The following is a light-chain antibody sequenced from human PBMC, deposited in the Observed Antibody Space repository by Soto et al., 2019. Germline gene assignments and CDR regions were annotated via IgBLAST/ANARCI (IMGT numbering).Light chain of an antibody. CDR3: SSYTSSSTWV. CDR2: DVN. V-gene: IGLV2-14*03. Sequence: QSALTQPASVSGSPGQSITISCTGTSSDVGGYKYVSWYQQHPGKAPKVIIYDVNNRPSGVSNRFSGSKSGNTASLTISGLQAEDEADYYCSSYTSSSTWVFGGGTKLTVL. CDR1: SSDVGGYKY. J-gene: IGLJ3*02.